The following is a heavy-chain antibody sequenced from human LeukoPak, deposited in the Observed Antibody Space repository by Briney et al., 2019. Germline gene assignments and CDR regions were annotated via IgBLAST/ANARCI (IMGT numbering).Heavy chain of an antibody. CDR3: TTVPAITMVRGVIGY. D-gene: IGHD3-10*01. J-gene: IGHJ4*02. V-gene: IGHV3-73*01. CDR1: GFTFSGSA. CDR2: IRSKANSYAT. Sequence: PGGSLRLSCAASGFTFSGSAMHWVRQASGKGLEWVGRIRSKANSYATAYAASVKGRFTISRDDSKNTLYLQMNSLKTEDTAVYYCTTVPAITMVRGVIGYWGQGTLVTVSS.